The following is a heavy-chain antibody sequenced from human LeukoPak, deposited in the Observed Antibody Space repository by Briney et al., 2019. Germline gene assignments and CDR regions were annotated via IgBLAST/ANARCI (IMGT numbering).Heavy chain of an antibody. V-gene: IGHV3-21*01. CDR3: ARVSPMVSYYCGMDV. Sequence: GGSLTLSCAVSGFTSSSYSMNWVRQAPGKGLEWVSSISSRSSYIYHADSVKGRFTISRDNAKNSLHLQMNSLRAEDTAVYYCARVSPMVSYYCGMDVWGQGTTVTVSS. CDR2: ISSRSSYI. CDR1: GFTSSSYS. D-gene: IGHD3-10*01. J-gene: IGHJ6*02.